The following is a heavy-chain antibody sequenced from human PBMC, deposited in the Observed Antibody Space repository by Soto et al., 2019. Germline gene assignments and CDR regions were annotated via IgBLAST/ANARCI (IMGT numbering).Heavy chain of an antibody. CDR1: GGSISSYY. J-gene: IGHJ6*03. Sequence: SETLSLTCTVSGGSISSYYWSWIRQPPGKGLEWIGYIYYSGSTNYNPSLKSRVTISVDTSKNQFSLKLSSVTAADTAVYYCARSWFGELLGYYYYYMDVWGKGTTVTVSS. CDR2: IYYSGST. CDR3: ARSWFGELLGYYYYYMDV. V-gene: IGHV4-59*01. D-gene: IGHD3-10*01.